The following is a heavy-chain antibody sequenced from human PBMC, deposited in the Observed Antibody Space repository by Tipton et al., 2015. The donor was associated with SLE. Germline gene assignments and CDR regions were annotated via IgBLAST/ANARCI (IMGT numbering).Heavy chain of an antibody. Sequence: SLRLSCAASGFIVTNNYMTWVRQAPGKGLEWVSVIHTDDDTHYADSVKGRFIISRDNSKNTVYVQMNSLRAEDTAVYYCATIVGATEYFDYWGQGTLVTVSS. CDR2: IHTDDDT. V-gene: IGHV3-66*01. CDR3: ATIVGATEYFDY. J-gene: IGHJ4*02. CDR1: GFIVTNNY. D-gene: IGHD1-26*01.